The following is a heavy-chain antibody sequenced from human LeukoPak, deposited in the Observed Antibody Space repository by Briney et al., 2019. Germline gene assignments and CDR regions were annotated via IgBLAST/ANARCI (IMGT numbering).Heavy chain of an antibody. CDR1: GFTFSSYE. Sequence: QAGGSLRLSCAASGFTFSSYEMNWVRQAPGKGLEWVSYISSSGSTIYYADSAKGRFTISRDNAKNSLYLQMNSLRAEDTAVYYCARGPNTAMVIGIFDYWGQGTLVTVSS. V-gene: IGHV3-48*03. J-gene: IGHJ4*02. CDR3: ARGPNTAMVIGIFDY. D-gene: IGHD5-18*01. CDR2: ISSSGSTI.